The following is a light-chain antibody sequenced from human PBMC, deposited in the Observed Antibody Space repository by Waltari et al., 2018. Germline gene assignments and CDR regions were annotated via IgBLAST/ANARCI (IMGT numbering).Light chain of an antibody. CDR2: EVS. Sequence: QSALTQPASVSGSPGQSITISCTGTSSDVGHYNYVSWYQQHPGKAPKLMIYEVSNRPSGVSNRFSGSKSGNTASLTISGLQAEDDADYYCSSYTSSSTRVFGGGTKLTVL. CDR3: SSYTSSSTRV. CDR1: SSDVGHYNY. J-gene: IGLJ3*02. V-gene: IGLV2-14*01.